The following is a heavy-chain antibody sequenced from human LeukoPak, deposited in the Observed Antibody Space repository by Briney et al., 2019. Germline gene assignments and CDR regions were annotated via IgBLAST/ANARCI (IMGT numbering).Heavy chain of an antibody. CDR3: ARGPPGPYAY. J-gene: IGHJ4*02. Sequence: GASVKVSCKASGGTFSSYAISWVRQAPGQGLEWMGWISAYNGDTNYAQKLQGRVTMTTDTSTSTAYMELRSLRSDDTAVYYCARGPPGPYAYWGQGTLVTVSS. D-gene: IGHD2-2*01. V-gene: IGHV1-18*01. CDR2: ISAYNGDT. CDR1: GGTFSSYA.